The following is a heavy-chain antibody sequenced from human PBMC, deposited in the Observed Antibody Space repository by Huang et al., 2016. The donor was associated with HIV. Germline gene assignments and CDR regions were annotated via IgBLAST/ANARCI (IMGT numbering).Heavy chain of an antibody. J-gene: IGHJ4*02. CDR2: INGGNGDT. D-gene: IGHD3-3*01. V-gene: IGHV1-3*01. CDR3: ARDPLDSLRHVDF. Sequence: QVQLVQSGAEVKKPGTSVKVSCKTSGYTFSSHALHWLRQAPGQRPEWMGGINGGNGDTKYSQKFQGRVTITRDTSANIGYMELNSLLSEDTAVYYCARDPLDSLRHVDFWGQGSLVTVSS. CDR1: GYTFSSHA.